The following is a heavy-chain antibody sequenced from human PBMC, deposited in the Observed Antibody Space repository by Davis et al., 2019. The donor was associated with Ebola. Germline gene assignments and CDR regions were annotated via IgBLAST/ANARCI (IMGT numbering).Heavy chain of an antibody. V-gene: IGHV3-23*01. CDR3: DARPCRGNTCYTWGEDV. Sequence: GESLKISCAASGFTFSSYAMSWVRQAPGKGLEWVSTISGSGGSTNYVDSVKGRFTISRDNSKNTLSLQMNSLRADDTAVYYCDARPCRGNTCYTWGEDVWGQGTTVTVSS. CDR2: ISGSGGST. CDR1: GFTFSSYA. J-gene: IGHJ6*02. D-gene: IGHD2-15*01.